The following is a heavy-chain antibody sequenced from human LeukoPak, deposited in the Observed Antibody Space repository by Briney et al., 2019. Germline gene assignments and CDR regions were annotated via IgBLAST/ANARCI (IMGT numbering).Heavy chain of an antibody. J-gene: IGHJ5*02. CDR1: GFTFSGYS. CDR2: IISKTDGGTT. Sequence: PGGSLRLSCVASGFTFSGYSMNWVRQAPGKGLEWVGRIISKTDGGTTDYAAPVKGRFTISRDDSKNTLYLQMNSLKTEDTAVYYCTTLYHFDPWGQGTLVTVSS. D-gene: IGHD2-2*01. CDR3: TTLYHFDP. V-gene: IGHV3-15*01.